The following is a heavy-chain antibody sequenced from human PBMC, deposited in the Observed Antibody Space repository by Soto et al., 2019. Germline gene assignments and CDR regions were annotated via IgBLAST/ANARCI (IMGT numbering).Heavy chain of an antibody. J-gene: IGHJ4*02. Sequence: WGSLRISCAASGFNFSSYAMSRVPQAPGKGLEWVSAIIGSGGSTYYADSVKGRFTISRDNSKNTLYLQMNSLRAEDTAVYYCAKVEFGETTGGFDYWGQGTLVTVSS. D-gene: IGHD3-10*01. CDR1: GFNFSSYA. V-gene: IGHV3-23*01. CDR3: AKVEFGETTGGFDY. CDR2: IIGSGGST.